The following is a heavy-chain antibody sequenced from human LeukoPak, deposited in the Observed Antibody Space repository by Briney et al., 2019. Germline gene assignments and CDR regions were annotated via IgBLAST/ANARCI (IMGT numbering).Heavy chain of an antibody. D-gene: IGHD3-10*01. Sequence: ASVKVFCKISGHTLTELSIHWVRQAPGKGLEWMGGFDTQEGETIFAQNFQGRVTMTEDTSSDTAYMELSSLTSEDTAVYYCATPPVWFGEFMSGNSILGYFQDWGQGTLVTVSS. CDR1: GHTLTELS. CDR2: FDTQEGET. J-gene: IGHJ1*01. V-gene: IGHV1-24*01. CDR3: ATPPVWFGEFMSGNSILGYFQD.